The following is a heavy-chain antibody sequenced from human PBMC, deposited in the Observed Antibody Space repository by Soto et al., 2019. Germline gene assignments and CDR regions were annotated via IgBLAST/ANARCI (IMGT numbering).Heavy chain of an antibody. CDR3: TNLMTILTGGDLFDL. V-gene: IGHV3-15*01. J-gene: IGHJ3*01. Sequence: EMQLVEAGGGFIKTAGSLRLSCAGSGFIFANTWINWVRQAPGKGLEWVARIKAQADGGTADYAAPEEGRFTISRDDSKNTLNLDIKSLKTEHTAVYYCTNLMTILTGGDLFDLWGQGTKVAVSS. D-gene: IGHD3-3*01. CDR2: IKAQADGGTA. CDR1: GFIFANTW.